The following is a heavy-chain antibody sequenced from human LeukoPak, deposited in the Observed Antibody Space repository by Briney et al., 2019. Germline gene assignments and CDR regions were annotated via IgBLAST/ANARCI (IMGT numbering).Heavy chain of an antibody. V-gene: IGHV4-59*01. J-gene: IGHJ5*02. Sequence: SETLSLTCTVSGGSISSYYWSWIRQPPGKGLEWIGYIYYSGSTNYNPSLKSRVTISVDTSKNQFSLKLSSVTAADTAVYYCARYAHYGGNVNRFDPWGQGTLVTVSS. CDR2: IYYSGST. D-gene: IGHD4-23*01. CDR3: ARYAHYGGNVNRFDP. CDR1: GGSISSYY.